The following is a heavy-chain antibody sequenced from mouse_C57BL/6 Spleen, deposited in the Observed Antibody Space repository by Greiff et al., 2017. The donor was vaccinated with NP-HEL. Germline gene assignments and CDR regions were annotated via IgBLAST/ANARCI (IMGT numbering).Heavy chain of an antibody. Sequence: VQLQQPGAELVMPGASVKLSCKASGYTFTSYWMHWVKQRPGQGLEWIGEIDPSDSYTNYNQKFKGKSTLTVDKSSSTAYMQLSSLTSEDSAVYYCARGTDSNFLYYFDYWGQGTTLTVSS. V-gene: IGHV1-69*01. CDR3: ARGTDSNFLYYFDY. CDR2: IDPSDSYT. J-gene: IGHJ2*01. CDR1: GYTFTSYW. D-gene: IGHD2-5*01.